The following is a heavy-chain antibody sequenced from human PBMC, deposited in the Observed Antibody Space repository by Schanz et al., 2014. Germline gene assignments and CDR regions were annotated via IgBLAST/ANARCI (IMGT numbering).Heavy chain of an antibody. V-gene: IGHV3-30*04. J-gene: IGHJ3*02. D-gene: IGHD4-17*01. Sequence: VQLVESGGGVVQPGKSLRLSCAASGFTFRSYAVHWVRQTPGKGLEWLAVISSDGSKKYYADSVKGRFTISRDNSKNILYLQMNSLRAEDTALYYCAKDPHKDYGGKPQTFDIWGQGTMVTVSS. CDR3: AKDPHKDYGGKPQTFDI. CDR2: ISSDGSKK. CDR1: GFTFRSYA.